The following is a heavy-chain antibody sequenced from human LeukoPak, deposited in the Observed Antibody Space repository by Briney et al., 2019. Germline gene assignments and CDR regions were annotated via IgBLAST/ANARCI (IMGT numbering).Heavy chain of an antibody. J-gene: IGHJ6*02. CDR1: GFTVSSNY. V-gene: IGHV3-53*01. CDR2: IYSGGST. Sequence: PGGSLRLSCAASGFTVSSNYMSWVRQAPGKGLEWVSVIYSGGSTYYADSVKGRFTISRDNSKNTLYLQMNSLRAEDTAVYYCATSEITAYYYYYGMDVWGQGTTVTVSS. CDR3: ATSEITAYYYYYGMDV. D-gene: IGHD1-14*01.